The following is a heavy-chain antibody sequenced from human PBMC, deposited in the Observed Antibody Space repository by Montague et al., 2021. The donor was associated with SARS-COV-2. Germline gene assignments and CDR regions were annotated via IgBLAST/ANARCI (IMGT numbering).Heavy chain of an antibody. D-gene: IGHD3-9*01. Sequence: SETLSLTCTVSGGSFSGYYWSWIRQPPGKGLEWIGYIYYSGITNXXPSLKSRVPISVDTSKSKFSLKLSSVTAADTAVYYCARGNDILPGYDYWGRGTLVTVSS. J-gene: IGHJ4*02. CDR1: GGSFSGYY. V-gene: IGHV4-59*01. CDR3: ARGNDILPGYDY. CDR2: IYYSGIT.